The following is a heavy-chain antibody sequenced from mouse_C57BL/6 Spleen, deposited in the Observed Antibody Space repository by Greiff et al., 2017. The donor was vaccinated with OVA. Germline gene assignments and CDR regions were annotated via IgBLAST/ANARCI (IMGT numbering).Heavy chain of an antibody. CDR1: GFTFSDSG. Sequence: LVGSGGGLVKPGGSLKLSCAASGFTFSDSGMHWVRQAPEKGLEWVAYISSGSSTIYYADTVKGRFTISGDNAKNTLFLQMTSLRYEDTAMYCCAGGLFAYWGQGTLVTVSA. J-gene: IGHJ3*01. D-gene: IGHD3-1*01. V-gene: IGHV5-17*01. CDR3: AGGLFAY. CDR2: ISSGSSTI.